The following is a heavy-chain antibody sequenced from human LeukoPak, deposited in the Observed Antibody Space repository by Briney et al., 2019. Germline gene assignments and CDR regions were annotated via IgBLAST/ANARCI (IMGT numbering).Heavy chain of an antibody. D-gene: IGHD3-16*01. J-gene: IGHJ3*02. CDR2: IGTAGDP. CDR1: GFTLSSYD. Sequence: GGSLRLSCAASGFTLSSYDMHWVRQVTGEGLEWVSSIGTAGDPYYAGSVKGRFTISRENAKSSLYLQMDSLRAGDTAVYFCARGGRLAGNALDNWGQGTMVTVSS. V-gene: IGHV3-13*05. CDR3: ARGGRLAGNALDN.